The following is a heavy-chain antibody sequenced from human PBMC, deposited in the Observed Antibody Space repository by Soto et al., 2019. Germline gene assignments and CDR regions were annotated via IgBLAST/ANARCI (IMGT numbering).Heavy chain of an antibody. CDR1: GFTFSSYS. Sequence: GGSLRLSCAASGFTFSSYSMNWVRQAPGKGLEWVSYISSSSSTIYYADSVKGRFTISRDNAKNSLYLQMNSLRAEDTAVYYCAREKVNVDTAMVLDYYYGMDVWGQGTTVTV. V-gene: IGHV3-48*01. J-gene: IGHJ6*02. CDR3: AREKVNVDTAMVLDYYYGMDV. D-gene: IGHD5-18*01. CDR2: ISSSSSTI.